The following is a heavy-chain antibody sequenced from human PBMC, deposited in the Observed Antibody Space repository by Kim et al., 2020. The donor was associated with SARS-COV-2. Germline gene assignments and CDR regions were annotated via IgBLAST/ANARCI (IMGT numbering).Heavy chain of an antibody. CDR3: GGDPHWGIPDY. J-gene: IGHJ4*02. Sequence: FANSGDGPFTTSRDNTKNTLYLQMNSLRAEDTAVYYCGGDPHWGIPDYWGQGTLVTVSS. V-gene: IGHV3-30*01. D-gene: IGHD3-16*01.